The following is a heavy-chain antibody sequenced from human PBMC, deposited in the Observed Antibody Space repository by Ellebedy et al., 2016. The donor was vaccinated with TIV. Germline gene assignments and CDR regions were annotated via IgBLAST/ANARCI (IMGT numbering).Heavy chain of an antibody. Sequence: ASVKVSXKASGYTFTGYYMHWVRQAPGQGLEWMGWINPNSGGTNYAQKFQGRVTMTRDTSISTAYMELSRLRSDDTAVYYCARMGTRSTDIEHYFDYWGQGTLVTVSS. V-gene: IGHV1-2*02. CDR1: GYTFTGYY. CDR3: ARMGTRSTDIEHYFDY. CDR2: INPNSGGT. J-gene: IGHJ4*02. D-gene: IGHD2-2*01.